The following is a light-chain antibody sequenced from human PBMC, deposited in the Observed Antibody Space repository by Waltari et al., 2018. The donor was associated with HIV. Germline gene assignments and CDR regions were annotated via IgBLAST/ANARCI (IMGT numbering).Light chain of an antibody. CDR1: KLGDQY. CDR2: QDS. V-gene: IGLV3-1*01. CDR3: QAWDSSTAV. J-gene: IGLJ2*01. Sequence: SYELTQPPSVSVSPGQTARIPCSGDKLGDQYACWYQQKPGQSPVLVIYQDSKRPSGIPERFSGSNSGNTATLTISGTQAMDEADYYCQAWDSSTAVFGGGTKLTVL.